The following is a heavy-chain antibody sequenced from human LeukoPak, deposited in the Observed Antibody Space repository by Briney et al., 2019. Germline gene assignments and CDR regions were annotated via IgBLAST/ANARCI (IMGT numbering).Heavy chain of an antibody. D-gene: IGHD3-10*01. Sequence: GGSLRLSCAASGFTFSSYGMHWVRQAPGKGLEWVAFIRYDGSNKYYADSVKGRFTISRDNSKDTLYLQMNSLRAEDTAVYYCAKDLRPNYYGSGSLVSWGQGTLVTVSS. V-gene: IGHV3-30*02. J-gene: IGHJ5*02. CDR2: IRYDGSNK. CDR3: AKDLRPNYYGSGSLVS. CDR1: GFTFSSYG.